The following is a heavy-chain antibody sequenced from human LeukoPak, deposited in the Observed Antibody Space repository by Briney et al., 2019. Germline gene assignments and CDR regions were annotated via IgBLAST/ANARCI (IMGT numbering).Heavy chain of an antibody. V-gene: IGHV1-69*05. D-gene: IGHD3-22*01. Sequence: SVKVSCKASGGTFSSYAISWVRQAPGQGLEWMGGIIPIFGTANYAQKFQGRVTITTDESTSTAYMELSSLRSEDTAVYYCARVVAYDSSGTDAFDIWGQGTMVTVSS. CDR3: ARVVAYDSSGTDAFDI. J-gene: IGHJ3*02. CDR1: GGTFSSYA. CDR2: IIPIFGTA.